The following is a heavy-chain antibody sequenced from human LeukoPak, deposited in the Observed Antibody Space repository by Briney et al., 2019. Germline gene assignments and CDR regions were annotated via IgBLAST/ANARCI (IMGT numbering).Heavy chain of an antibody. J-gene: IGHJ4*02. Sequence: GESLKISCQGSGYSFPTYRIGWVRQMPGKGLEWMGIIYPDESNIRYRMSFQGQVTISADKSISTAYLRWSSLKASDTAIYYCARPPARGYSSSFEYWGQGTLVTVSS. D-gene: IGHD2-2*03. CDR1: GYSFPTYR. CDR2: IYPDESNI. CDR3: ARPPARGYSSSFEY. V-gene: IGHV5-51*01.